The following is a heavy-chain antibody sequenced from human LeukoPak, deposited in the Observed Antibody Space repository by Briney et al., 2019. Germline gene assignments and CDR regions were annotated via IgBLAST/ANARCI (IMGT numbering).Heavy chain of an antibody. CDR3: ARVRGIPRAGGRLRYFDY. J-gene: IGHJ4*02. D-gene: IGHD6-13*01. CDR2: INPNSGGT. V-gene: IGHV1-2*02. CDR1: GYTFTGYY. Sequence: GASVKVSCKASGYTFTGYYMHWVRQAPGQGLEWMGWINPNSGGTNYAQKFQGRVTMTRNTSISTAYMELSSLRSEDTAVYYCARVRGIPRAGGRLRYFDYWGQGTLVTVSS.